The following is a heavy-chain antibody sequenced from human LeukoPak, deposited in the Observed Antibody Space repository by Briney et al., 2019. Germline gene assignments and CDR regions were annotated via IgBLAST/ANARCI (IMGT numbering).Heavy chain of an antibody. CDR1: GYTFTSYG. J-gene: IGHJ4*02. CDR3: ARDLGLFWSSSRLFDY. D-gene: IGHD3-3*01. V-gene: IGHV1-18*01. Sequence: GASVKVSCKASGYTFTSYGISWVRQAPGQGLEWMGWISAYNGNTNYGQKLQGRVTMTTDTSTSTAYMELRSLRSDDTAVYYCARDLGLFWSSSRLFDYWGQGTLVTVSS. CDR2: ISAYNGNT.